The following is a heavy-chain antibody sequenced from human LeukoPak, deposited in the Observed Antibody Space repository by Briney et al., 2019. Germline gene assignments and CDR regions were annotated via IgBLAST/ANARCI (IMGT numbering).Heavy chain of an antibody. J-gene: IGHJ4*02. CDR2: IKPDGSEK. CDR1: GFTFSSYW. V-gene: IGHV3-7*01. D-gene: IGHD2-8*01. CDR3: ARERMYSGSESTYPYYDY. Sequence: GGSLRLSCAASGFTFSSYWTSWVRQSPGKGLEWVANIKPDGSEKYFMDSVMGRFTISRDNAKNALYLEMNSLRAEDTAEYFCARERMYSGSESTYPYYDYWGQGTLVTVSS.